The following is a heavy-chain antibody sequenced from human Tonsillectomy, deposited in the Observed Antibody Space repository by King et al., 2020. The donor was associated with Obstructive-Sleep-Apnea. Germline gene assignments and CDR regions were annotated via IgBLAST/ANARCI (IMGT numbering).Heavy chain of an antibody. CDR2: IKQDGSEK. Sequence: VQLVESGGGLVQPGGSLRLSCAASGFTFSSHWMSWVRQAPGKGLEWVSNIKQDGSEKYYVDSVKGRFIISRDNAKNSLYLQMNSLRAEDTAVYYWARKTWELPPHFDYWGQGTLVTVSS. J-gene: IGHJ4*02. CDR3: ARKTWELPPHFDY. D-gene: IGHD1-26*01. CDR1: GFTFSSHW. V-gene: IGHV3-7*03.